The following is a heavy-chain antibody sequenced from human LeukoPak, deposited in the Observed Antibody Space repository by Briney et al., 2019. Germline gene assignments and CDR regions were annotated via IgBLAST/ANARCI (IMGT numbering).Heavy chain of an antibody. CDR3: ATDQRYAFDY. CDR1: GFAFSSSE. Sequence: GGSLRLSCAASGFAFSSSEMNWVRQAPGKGLEWISNIRTTAEGAKYAYYADSVKGRVTISRDDGKNTLYLHMNSLRDDDTAVYYCATDQRYAFDYWGQGILVTVSS. V-gene: IGHV3-48*02. J-gene: IGHJ4*02. D-gene: IGHD3-9*01. CDR2: IRTTAEGAKYA.